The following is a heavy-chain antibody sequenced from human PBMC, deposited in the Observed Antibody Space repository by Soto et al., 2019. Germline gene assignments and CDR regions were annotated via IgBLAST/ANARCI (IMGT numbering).Heavy chain of an antibody. J-gene: IGHJ4*02. CDR3: ARGPSGDKVDS. D-gene: IGHD7-27*01. V-gene: IGHV4-30-4*01. Sequence: QVQLQESGPGLVKPSQTLSLTCTVSGGSISTVDYWWSWIRQSPDMGLEWIGHIYDGGRTYNNPSLESRGTLSVDTSKSHLSLTLSSVSAADRAVYYCARGPSGDKVDSWGQGTLFTVSS. CDR2: IYDGGRT. CDR1: GGSISTVDYW.